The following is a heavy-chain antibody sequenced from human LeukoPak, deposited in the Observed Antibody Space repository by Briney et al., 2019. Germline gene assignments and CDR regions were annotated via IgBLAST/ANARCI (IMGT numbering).Heavy chain of an antibody. V-gene: IGHV1-3*01. Sequence: ASVKVSCKASGYTLTTYAMHWVRQAPGQRLEWMGWIDADNDNTKYSQKLQGRVTITRDTSANTAYMELSSLRFEDTAVYYCARGGSSIFDYWGQGTLATVSS. CDR3: ARGGSSIFDY. CDR1: GYTLTTYA. J-gene: IGHJ4*02. D-gene: IGHD1-26*01. CDR2: IDADNDNT.